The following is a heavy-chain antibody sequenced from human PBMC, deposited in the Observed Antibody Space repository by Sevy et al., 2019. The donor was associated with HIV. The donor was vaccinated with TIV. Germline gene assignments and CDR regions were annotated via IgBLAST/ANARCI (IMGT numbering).Heavy chain of an antibody. CDR3: ARLFSCGGDCYYLDY. CDR2: TSHDGKYN. Sequence: GGSLRLSCAGSGFTFSSYDMHWVRQAPGKGLEWVAVTSHDGKYNNYANSVKVRFTISSDNLKNTQYLQMNSLRIEDTAVYFCARLFSCGGDCYYLDYWGQGALVTVSS. J-gene: IGHJ4*02. V-gene: IGHV3-30*04. CDR1: GFTFSSYD. D-gene: IGHD2-21*02.